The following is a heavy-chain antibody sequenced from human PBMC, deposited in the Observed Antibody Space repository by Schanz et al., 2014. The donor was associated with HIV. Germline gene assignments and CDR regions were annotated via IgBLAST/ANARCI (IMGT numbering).Heavy chain of an antibody. CDR3: TRLHYYYDRSGFSFDC. Sequence: QVQLVQSGTEVKKPGASVKVSCKTSGYTFITYGISWVRQAPGQGLEWMGWINPNSGGTNLAQKFEGRVTMPIDRSITTASMELSRLNSDDTAMYFCTRLHYYYDRSGFSFDCWGQGTLVTVSS. J-gene: IGHJ4*02. CDR2: INPNSGGT. D-gene: IGHD3-22*01. V-gene: IGHV1-2*02. CDR1: GYTFITYG.